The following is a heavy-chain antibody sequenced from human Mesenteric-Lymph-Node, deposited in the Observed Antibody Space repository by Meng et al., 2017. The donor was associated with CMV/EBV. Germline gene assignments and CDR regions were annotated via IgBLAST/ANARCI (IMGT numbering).Heavy chain of an antibody. J-gene: IGHJ3*01. D-gene: IGHD2/OR15-2a*01. CDR1: GFTVSSNY. CDR3: ARIPCGFSSPTPCPASDL. Sequence: GGSLRLSCAASGFTVSSNYMSWVRQAPGKGLEWVSVIYNGGLTYYADSAKGRFTISRDTSKNMVYLQMNNLRVEDTAIYYCARIPCGFSSPTPCPASDLWGQGTMVTVSS. CDR2: IYNGGLT. V-gene: IGHV3-53*01.